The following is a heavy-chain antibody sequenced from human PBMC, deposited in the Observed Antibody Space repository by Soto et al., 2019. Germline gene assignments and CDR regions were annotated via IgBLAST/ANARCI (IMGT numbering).Heavy chain of an antibody. CDR1: GYTFTSYG. J-gene: IGHJ4*02. V-gene: IGHV1-18*01. Sequence: GASVKVSFKASGYTFTSYGISWVRQAPGQGLEWMGWISAYNGNTNYAQKLQGRVTMTTDTSTSTAYMELRSLRSDDTAVYYCARGANTIFGVVIILPFDYWGQGTLVTVSS. D-gene: IGHD3-3*01. CDR3: ARGANTIFGVVIILPFDY. CDR2: ISAYNGNT.